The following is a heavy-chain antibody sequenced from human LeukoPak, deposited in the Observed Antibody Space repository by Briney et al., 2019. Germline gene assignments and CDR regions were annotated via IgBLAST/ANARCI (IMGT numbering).Heavy chain of an antibody. CDR2: ISGSGGST. D-gene: IGHD6-13*01. Sequence: GGSLRLSCAASAFTFSDYYMSWIRQAPGKGLEWVSAISGSGGSTYYADSVKGRFTISRDNSKNTLYLQMNSLRAEDTAVYYCAKDSRAAAADYWGQGTLVTVSS. J-gene: IGHJ4*02. V-gene: IGHV3-23*01. CDR3: AKDSRAAAADY. CDR1: AFTFSDYY.